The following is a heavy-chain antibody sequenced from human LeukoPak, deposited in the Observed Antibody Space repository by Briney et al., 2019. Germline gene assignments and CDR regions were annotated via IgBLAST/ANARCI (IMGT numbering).Heavy chain of an antibody. J-gene: IGHJ4*02. CDR1: GFTFDDYA. V-gene: IGHV3-9*01. CDR3: AKAKAVAGSNFDY. CDR2: ISWNSGSI. Sequence: GGSLRLSCAASGFTFDDYAMHWVRQAPGKGLEWVSGISWNSGSIGYADSVKGRFTISRDNAKNSLYLQMNSLRAEDTALYYCAKAKAVAGSNFDYWGQGTLVTVSS. D-gene: IGHD6-19*01.